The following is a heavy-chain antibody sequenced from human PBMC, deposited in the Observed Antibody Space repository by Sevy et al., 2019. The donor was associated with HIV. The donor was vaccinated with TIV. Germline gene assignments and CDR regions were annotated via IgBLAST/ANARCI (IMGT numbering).Heavy chain of an antibody. CDR2: IYTRGST. V-gene: IGHV4-4*07. CDR3: ARVVRYYDSSGYSGYYHYMDF. D-gene: IGHD3-22*01. CDR1: GGSISSYY. J-gene: IGHJ6*03. Sequence: SETLSLTCTVSGGSISSYYWSWIRQPAGKGLEWIGRIYTRGSTNYNPSLKSRVTMSVDTSKNQFSLKLSSVTAADTAVYYCARVVRYYDSSGYSGYYHYMDFWGKGTTVTVSS.